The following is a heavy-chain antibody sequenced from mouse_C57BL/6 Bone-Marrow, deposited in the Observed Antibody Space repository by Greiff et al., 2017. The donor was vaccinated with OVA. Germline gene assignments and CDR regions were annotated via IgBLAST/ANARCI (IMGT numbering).Heavy chain of an antibody. CDR3: ARGALITTVVYYYAMDY. J-gene: IGHJ4*01. Sequence: VQLQQSGPVLVKPGASVKMSCKASGYTFTDYYMNWVKQSHGKSLEWIGVINPYNGGTSYNQKFKGKATLTVDKSSSTAYMELNSLTSEDSAVYYCARGALITTVVYYYAMDYWGQGTSVTVSS. CDR1: GYTFTDYY. CDR2: INPYNGGT. D-gene: IGHD1-1*01. V-gene: IGHV1-19*01.